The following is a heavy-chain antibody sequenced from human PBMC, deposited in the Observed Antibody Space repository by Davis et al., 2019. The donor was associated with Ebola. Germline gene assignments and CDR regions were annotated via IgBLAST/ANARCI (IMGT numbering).Heavy chain of an antibody. Sequence: SETLSLTCSVSGHSISSGHYWGWIRQPPGKGLEWIGSLHHGGNTFYNPSLKSGVTMSVDTSKNQFSLKLSSVTAADTAVYYCARDLGGRGGYWGQGTLVTVSS. V-gene: IGHV4-38-2*02. D-gene: IGHD2-15*01. CDR2: LHHGGNT. CDR3: ARDLGGRGGY. CDR1: GHSISSGHY. J-gene: IGHJ4*02.